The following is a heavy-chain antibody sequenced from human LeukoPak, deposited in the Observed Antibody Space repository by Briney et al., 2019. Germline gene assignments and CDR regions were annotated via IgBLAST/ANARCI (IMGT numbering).Heavy chain of an antibody. D-gene: IGHD3-10*01. CDR2: IRYDGSTK. J-gene: IGHJ6*03. Sequence: PGESLRLSCAASGFTFSSYGMHWVRQAPGKGLEWVAFIRYDGSTKYYADSVKGRFTISRDDSKNTLYLQMSSLRAEDTAVYYCAKGYGSEHSYYYYYMDVWGKGTTVTISS. CDR1: GFTFSSYG. V-gene: IGHV3-30*02. CDR3: AKGYGSEHSYYYYYMDV.